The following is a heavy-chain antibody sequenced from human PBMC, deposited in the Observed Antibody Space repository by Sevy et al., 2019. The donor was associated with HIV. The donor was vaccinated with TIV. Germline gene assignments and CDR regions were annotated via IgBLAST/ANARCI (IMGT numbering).Heavy chain of an antibody. D-gene: IGHD1-26*01. Sequence: ASVKVSCKASGYTFTSYYMHWVRQAPGQGLEWMGIINPSGGSTSYAQKFQGRVTMTRDTSTSTVYMELSSLRSEDTAVYYCAREGQRPRSYSYRGDFDYWGQGTLVTVSS. J-gene: IGHJ4*02. V-gene: IGHV1-46*01. CDR1: GYTFTSYY. CDR3: AREGQRPRSYSYRGDFDY. CDR2: INPSGGST.